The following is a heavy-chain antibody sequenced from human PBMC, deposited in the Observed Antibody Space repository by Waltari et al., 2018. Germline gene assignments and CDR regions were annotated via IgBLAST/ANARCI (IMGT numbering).Heavy chain of an antibody. J-gene: IGHJ4*02. D-gene: IGHD3-3*01. CDR1: GGSFSGYY. Sequence: QVQLQQWGAGLLKPSETLSLTCAVYGGSFSGYYWSWIRQPPGKGLEWIGEINHSGSTNDNPSLKSRVTISVDTSKNQFALKLSSVTAADTAVYYCARGRGTIFGVVNKFDYWGQGTLVTVSS. CDR2: INHSGST. CDR3: ARGRGTIFGVVNKFDY. V-gene: IGHV4-34*01.